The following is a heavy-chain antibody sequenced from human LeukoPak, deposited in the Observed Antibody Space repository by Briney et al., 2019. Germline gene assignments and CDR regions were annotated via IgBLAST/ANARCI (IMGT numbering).Heavy chain of an antibody. CDR1: GFTFDDYA. CDR3: AKELNYGDSPSFDY. Sequence: GGSLRLSCAASGFTFDDYAMHWVRQAPGKGLEWVSGISWNSGSIGYADSVKGRFTISRDNAKNSLYLQMNSLRAEDTALYYCAKELNYGDSPSFDYWGQGTLVTVSS. D-gene: IGHD4-17*01. V-gene: IGHV3-9*01. J-gene: IGHJ4*02. CDR2: ISWNSGSI.